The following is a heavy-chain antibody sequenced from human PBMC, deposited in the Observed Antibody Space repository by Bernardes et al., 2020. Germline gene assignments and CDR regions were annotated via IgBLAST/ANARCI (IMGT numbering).Heavy chain of an antibody. Sequence: GGSLRLSCAASGFTFSSYSMNWVRQAPGKGLEWVSYISSSSSTIYYADSVKGRFTISRDNAKNSLYLQMNSLRAEDTALYYCARDGAVTPMTDFDYWGQGTLVTVSS. V-gene: IGHV3-48*04. D-gene: IGHD4-17*01. J-gene: IGHJ4*02. CDR1: GFTFSSYS. CDR2: ISSSSSTI. CDR3: ARDGAVTPMTDFDY.